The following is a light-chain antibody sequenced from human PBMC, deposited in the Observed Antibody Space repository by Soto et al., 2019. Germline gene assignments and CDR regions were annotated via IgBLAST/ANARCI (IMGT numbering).Light chain of an antibody. CDR1: QSVSSN. Sequence: EIVMTQSPATLSVSPGERATLSCRASQSVSSNLAWYQQKPGQAPRVLIYGASSRATGIPDRFSGSGSGTDFTLTISRLEPEDFAVYHCQQYGSSPLITFGQGTRLEIK. V-gene: IGKV3-20*01. CDR3: QQYGSSPLIT. CDR2: GAS. J-gene: IGKJ5*01.